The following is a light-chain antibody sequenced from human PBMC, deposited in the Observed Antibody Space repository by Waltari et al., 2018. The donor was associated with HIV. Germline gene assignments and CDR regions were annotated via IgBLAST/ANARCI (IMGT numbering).Light chain of an antibody. CDR3: SSYAGSSNLRV. J-gene: IGLJ2*01. CDR2: EVT. Sequence: QSALTQPPSASGSPGQSVTISCTGTSSAAGGYNYVSWYQQHPGKAPKLMIYEVTKRPSGVPDRFSGSKSGNTASLTVSGLQAEDEADYYCSSYAGSSNLRVFGGGTKLTVL. V-gene: IGLV2-8*01. CDR1: SSAAGGYNY.